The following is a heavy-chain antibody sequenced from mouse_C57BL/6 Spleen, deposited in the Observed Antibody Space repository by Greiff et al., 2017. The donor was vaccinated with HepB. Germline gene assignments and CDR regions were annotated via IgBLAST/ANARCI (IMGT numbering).Heavy chain of an antibody. CDR1: GFSLSTSGMG. CDR2: IYWDDDK. J-gene: IGHJ4*01. D-gene: IGHD2-5*01. V-gene: IGHV8-12*01. Sequence: ESGPGILQSSQTLSLTCSFSGFSLSTSGMGVSWIRQPSGKGLEWLAHIYWDDDKRYNPSLKSRLTISKDTSRNQVFLKITSVDTADTATYYCARSPSNYEDYYAMDYWGQGTSVTVSS. CDR3: ARSPSNYEDYYAMDY.